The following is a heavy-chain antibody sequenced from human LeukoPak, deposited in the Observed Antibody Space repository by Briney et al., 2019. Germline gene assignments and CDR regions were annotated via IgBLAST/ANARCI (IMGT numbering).Heavy chain of an antibody. Sequence: ASVKVSCKASGGTFSSYAISWVRQAPGQGLEWMGGIIPIFGTANYAQKFQGSVTITADESTSTAYMELSSLRSEDTAVYYCARSYDFWSGYPTIYYYYGMDVWGQGTTVTVSS. J-gene: IGHJ6*02. CDR3: ARSYDFWSGYPTIYYYYGMDV. D-gene: IGHD3-3*01. V-gene: IGHV1-69*13. CDR2: IIPIFGTA. CDR1: GGTFSSYA.